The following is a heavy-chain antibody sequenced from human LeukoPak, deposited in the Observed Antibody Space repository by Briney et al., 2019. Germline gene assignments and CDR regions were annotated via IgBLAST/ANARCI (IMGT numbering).Heavy chain of an antibody. CDR2: ISNDGNNK. Sequence: PGGSLRLSCAASAFSYNDYAMHWVRQAPGKGLEWVTVISNDGNNKYYADSVKGRFTISRDNSKKTLYLQMNSLRAEDTAVYYCARDLSKMYCSSSGCDYYYYGMDVWGQGTTVTVS. CDR1: AFSYNDYA. D-gene: IGHD2-2*01. V-gene: IGHV3-30-3*01. CDR3: ARDLSKMYCSSSGCDYYYYGMDV. J-gene: IGHJ6*02.